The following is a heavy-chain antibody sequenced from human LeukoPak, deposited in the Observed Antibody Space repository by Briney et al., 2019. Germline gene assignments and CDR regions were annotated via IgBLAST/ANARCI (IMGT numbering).Heavy chain of an antibody. CDR3: ARGSGDDAFDI. J-gene: IGHJ3*02. D-gene: IGHD4-17*01. Sequence: SVKASCKASGGTFSSYAISWVRQAPGQGLERMGRIIPIFGTANYAQKFQGRVTITTDESTSTAYMELSSLRSEDTAVYYCARGSGDDAFDIWGQGTMVTVSS. CDR2: IIPIFGTA. V-gene: IGHV1-69*05. CDR1: GGTFSSYA.